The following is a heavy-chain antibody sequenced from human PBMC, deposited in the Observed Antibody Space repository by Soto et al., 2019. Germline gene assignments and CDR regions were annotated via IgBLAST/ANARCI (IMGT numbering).Heavy chain of an antibody. Sequence: SETLSLTCTVSGGSISSSSYYWGWIRQPPGKGLEWIGSIYYSGSTYYNPSLKSRVTISVDTSKNQFSLKLSSVTAADTAVSFCASYPQPLSSSWYDQIDYWGQGTLVTVSS. J-gene: IGHJ4*02. V-gene: IGHV4-39*01. CDR2: IYYSGST. CDR3: ASYPQPLSSSWYDQIDY. CDR1: GGSISSSSYY. D-gene: IGHD6-13*01.